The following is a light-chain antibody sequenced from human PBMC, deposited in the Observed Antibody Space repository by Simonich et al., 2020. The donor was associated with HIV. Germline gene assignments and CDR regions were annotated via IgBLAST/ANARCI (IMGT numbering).Light chain of an antibody. CDR1: QSVLSSSNNKNY. Sequence: DIVMTQSPDSLAVSLGERATINCKSSQSVLSSSNNKNYLAWYQQKPGQPPKLLIYWASTREYGVPDRFSGSGSGTYFTLTISSLQAEDVAVYYCQQYYSTPKTFGHGTKVEIK. V-gene: IGKV4-1*01. CDR3: QQYYSTPKT. CDR2: WAS. J-gene: IGKJ1*01.